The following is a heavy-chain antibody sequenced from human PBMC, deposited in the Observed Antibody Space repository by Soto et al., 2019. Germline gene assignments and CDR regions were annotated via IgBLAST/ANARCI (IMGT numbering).Heavy chain of an antibody. D-gene: IGHD6-13*01. Sequence: PGGSLRLSCAASGFTFSSYWMHWVRQAPGKGLVWVSRINSDGSSTSYADSVKGRFTISRDNAKNTLYLQMNSLRAEDTAVYYCATVGPYSSSWYGYYYYGTDVWGQGTTVTVSS. J-gene: IGHJ6*02. CDR1: GFTFSSYW. V-gene: IGHV3-74*01. CDR3: ATVGPYSSSWYGYYYYGTDV. CDR2: INSDGSST.